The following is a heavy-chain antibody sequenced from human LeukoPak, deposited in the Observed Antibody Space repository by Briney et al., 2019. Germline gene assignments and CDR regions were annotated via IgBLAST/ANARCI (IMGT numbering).Heavy chain of an antibody. CDR1: GGSFSGYY. CDR2: INHSGST. Sequence: SETLSLTCAVYGGSFSGYYWSWVRQPPGKGLEWIGEINHSGSTNYNPSLKSRVTISVDTSKNQFSLKLSSVTAADTAVYFCASRRGYYYYYMDVWRKGTTVTVSS. J-gene: IGHJ6*03. CDR3: ASRRGYYYYYMDV. V-gene: IGHV4-34*01.